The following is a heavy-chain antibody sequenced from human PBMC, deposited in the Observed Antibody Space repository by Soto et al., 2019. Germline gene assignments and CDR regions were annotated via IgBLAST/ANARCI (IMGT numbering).Heavy chain of an antibody. D-gene: IGHD2-15*01. J-gene: IGHJ6*02. CDR2: INPNSGGK. V-gene: IGHV1-2*06. Sequence: ASVKVACKASGYTFTGYYMHWERQPPGRGLEWMGRINPNSGGKKYAQKFQGRVTMTRDTSISTAYMETSRLRSDVTAVYYCAKVPRVVAPYLFCMDVWGQGTTVTVSS. CDR1: GYTFTGYY. CDR3: AKVPRVVAPYLFCMDV.